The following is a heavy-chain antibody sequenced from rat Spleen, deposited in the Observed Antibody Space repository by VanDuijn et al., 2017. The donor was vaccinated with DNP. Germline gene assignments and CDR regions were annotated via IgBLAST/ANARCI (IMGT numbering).Heavy chain of an antibody. J-gene: IGHJ1*01. CDR2: ITIKTHNYVT. V-gene: IGHV10-4*01. Sequence: EVQLVESGGGLVQPKGSLKLSCAASGFDFNTYAMSWIRQAPGKGLNWVASITIKTHNYVTLYADSVKERFTISRDNAKSTLYLQMNSLRSEDMATYYCARWSSSHWYFDFWGPGTMVTVSS. D-gene: IGHD1-2*01. CDR3: ARWSSSHWYFDF. CDR1: GFDFNTYA.